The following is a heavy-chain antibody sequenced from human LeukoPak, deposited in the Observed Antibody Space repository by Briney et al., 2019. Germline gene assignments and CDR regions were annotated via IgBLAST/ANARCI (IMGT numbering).Heavy chain of an antibody. Sequence: GGSLRLSCAASGFTFSSYWMSWVRQAPGKGLEWVSAISGSGGSTYYADSVKGRFTISRDNSKNTLYLQMNSLRAEDTAVYYCAKGPPMTTVTTNIDYWGQGTLVTVSS. CDR2: ISGSGGST. V-gene: IGHV3-23*01. D-gene: IGHD4-11*01. CDR1: GFTFSSYW. J-gene: IGHJ4*02. CDR3: AKGPPMTTVTTNIDY.